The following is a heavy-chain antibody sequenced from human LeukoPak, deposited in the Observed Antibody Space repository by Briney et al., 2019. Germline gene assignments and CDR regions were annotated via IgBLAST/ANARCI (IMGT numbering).Heavy chain of an antibody. Sequence: GGCLSLSCAASRFTFRTYAMTWVRLVPGRGPEGVSASSSGAHTHYADSVKGRFTNSRDNSKNTLYLQMNSLRAEDTGVYYCSKRGSDSPSCFQHWGQGTLVTVSS. J-gene: IGHJ1*01. CDR2: SSSGAHT. CDR3: SKRGSDSPSCFQH. CDR1: RFTFRTYA. D-gene: IGHD2-21*02. V-gene: IGHV3-23*01.